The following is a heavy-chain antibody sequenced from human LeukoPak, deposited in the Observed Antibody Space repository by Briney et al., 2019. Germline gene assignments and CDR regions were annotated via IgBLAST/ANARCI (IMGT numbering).Heavy chain of an antibody. Sequence: TGGSLRLSCAASGFTFSSYAMSWVRQAPGKGLEWVSAISGSGGSTYYADSVKGRFTISRDNSKNTLYLQMNSLRAEDTAVYYCAKDPRPVVVVAASWFDPWGQGTLVTVSS. J-gene: IGHJ5*02. CDR3: AKDPRPVVVVAASWFDP. CDR1: GFTFSSYA. V-gene: IGHV3-23*01. D-gene: IGHD2-15*01. CDR2: ISGSGGST.